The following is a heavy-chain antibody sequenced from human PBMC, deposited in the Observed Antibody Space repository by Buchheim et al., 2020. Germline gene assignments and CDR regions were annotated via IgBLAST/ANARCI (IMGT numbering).Heavy chain of an antibody. CDR2: FYYSGDT. D-gene: IGHD5-18*01. Sequence: QLQLQESDPGLVKPSETLSLTCTVSGGSISSSTYYWGWIRQPPGKGLEWIGSFYYSGDTFYNPSLKSRLTISVDTSENQFSLKLSSVTAADTAVYYCARHRGNSYGYMLFDYWGQGTL. V-gene: IGHV4-39*01. J-gene: IGHJ4*02. CDR1: GGSISSSTYY. CDR3: ARHRGNSYGYMLFDY.